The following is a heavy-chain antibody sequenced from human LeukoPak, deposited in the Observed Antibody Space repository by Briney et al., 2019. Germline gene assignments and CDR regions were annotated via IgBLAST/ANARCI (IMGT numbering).Heavy chain of an antibody. CDR2: IYYSGST. CDR3: ARVRDFWSGYPMDV. D-gene: IGHD3-3*01. Sequence: SETLSLTCTVSGGSMSSHYGGWIRHPPGKGLEWGGYIYYSGSTNYNPSLKSRVTISVDTSKNQFSLKLSSVTAADTAVYYCARVRDFWSGYPMDVWGKGTTVTVSS. J-gene: IGHJ6*03. CDR1: GGSMSSHY. V-gene: IGHV4-59*11.